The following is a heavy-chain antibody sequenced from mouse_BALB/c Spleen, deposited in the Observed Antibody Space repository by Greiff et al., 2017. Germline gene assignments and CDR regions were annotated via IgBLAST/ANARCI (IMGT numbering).Heavy chain of an antibody. D-gene: IGHD1-1*01. Sequence: EVKLMESGPELVKPGASVKISCKASGYTFTDYNMHWVKQSHGKSLEWIGYIYPYNGGTGYNQKFKSKATLTVDNSSSTAYMELRSLTSEDSAVYYCASITTVVGAMDYWGQGTSVTVSS. CDR1: GYTFTDYN. V-gene: IGHV1S29*02. J-gene: IGHJ4*01. CDR2: IYPYNGGT. CDR3: ASITTVVGAMDY.